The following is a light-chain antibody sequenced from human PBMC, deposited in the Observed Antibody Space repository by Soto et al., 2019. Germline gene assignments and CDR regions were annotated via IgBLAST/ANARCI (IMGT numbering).Light chain of an antibody. CDR3: QQRYSTPQT. CDR2: AAS. J-gene: IGKJ1*01. Sequence: IQMTQSPASLSASVGDRVTITCRASQSISSYLNWYQQKPGKAPKLLIYAASSLQSGVPSRFSGSGSGTDFTLTISSLQTEDFATYYCQQRYSTPQTFGQGTKVDIK. V-gene: IGKV1-39*01. CDR1: QSISSY.